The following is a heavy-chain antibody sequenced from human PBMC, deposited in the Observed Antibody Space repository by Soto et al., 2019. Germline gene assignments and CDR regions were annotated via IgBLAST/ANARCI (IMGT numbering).Heavy chain of an antibody. J-gene: IGHJ5*02. CDR1: GFTFSSYG. V-gene: IGHV3-33*01. CDR2: IWYDGGEK. Sequence: QVQLVESGGGVVQPGGSLRLSCAASGFTFSSYGMHWVRQAPGKGLAWVAVIWYDGGEKYYADSVKGRFTISRDNSQNTLSLQMNNLSAEDTAVYYCARYVSSRYNNWIDPWGQGTLVTVSS. D-gene: IGHD6-13*01. CDR3: ARYVSSRYNNWIDP.